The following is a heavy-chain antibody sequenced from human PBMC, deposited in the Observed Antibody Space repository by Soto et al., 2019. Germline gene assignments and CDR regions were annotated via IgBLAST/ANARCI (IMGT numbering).Heavy chain of an antibody. CDR2: INHSGST. CDR1: GGSFSGYY. CDR3: GRGVFMNRTEDVVFYDFWSGYYTTTNNWFDP. Sequence: SETLSLTCAVYGGSFSGYYWSWIRQPPGKGLEWIGEINHSGSTNYNPSLKSRVTISVDTSKNQFSLKLSSVTAADTAVYYCGRGVFMNRTEDVVFYDFWSGYYTTTNNWFDPWGQGTLVTVSS. J-gene: IGHJ5*02. V-gene: IGHV4-34*01. D-gene: IGHD3-3*01.